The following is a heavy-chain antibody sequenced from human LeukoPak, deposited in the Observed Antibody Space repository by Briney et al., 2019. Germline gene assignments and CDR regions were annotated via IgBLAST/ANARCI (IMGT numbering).Heavy chain of an antibody. Sequence: SETLSLTCTVSGGSISSSSYYWSWIRQPPGKGLEWIGEINHSGSTNYNPSLKSRVTISVDTSKNQFSLKLSSVTAADTAVYYCARHGILTGYSTYYFDYWGQGTLVTVSS. V-gene: IGHV4-39*01. CDR2: INHSGST. J-gene: IGHJ4*02. CDR3: ARHGILTGYSTYYFDY. CDR1: GGSISSSSYY. D-gene: IGHD3-9*01.